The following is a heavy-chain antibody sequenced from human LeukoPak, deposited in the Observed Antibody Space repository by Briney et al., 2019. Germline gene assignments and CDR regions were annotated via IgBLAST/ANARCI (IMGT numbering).Heavy chain of an antibody. D-gene: IGHD3-10*01. CDR3: ARHSKYGSGGFQDNFDY. Sequence: PSETLSLTCTVSGGSISSYYWSWIRQPPGKGLEWIGYIYYSGSTNYNPSLKSRVTISVDTSKNQFSLKLTSVTAADTAIYYCARHSKYGSGGFQDNFDYWGQGTLLTVSS. J-gene: IGHJ4*02. V-gene: IGHV4-59*08. CDR2: IYYSGST. CDR1: GGSISSYY.